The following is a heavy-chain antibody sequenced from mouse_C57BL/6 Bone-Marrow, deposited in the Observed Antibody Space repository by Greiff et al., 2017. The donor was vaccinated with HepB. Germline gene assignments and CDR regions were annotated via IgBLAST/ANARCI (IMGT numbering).Heavy chain of an antibody. J-gene: IGHJ2*01. V-gene: IGHV1-64*01. D-gene: IGHD1-1*01. CDR2: IHPNSGST. CDR1: GYTFTSYW. CDR3: ARFLYYGSSFFDY. Sequence: QVQLQQPGAELVKPGASVKLSCKASGYTFTSYWIHWVKQRPGQGLEWIGMIHPNSGSTNYNEKFKSKATLTVDKSSSTAYMQLSSLTSEDSAVYYCARFLYYGSSFFDYWGQGTTLTVSS.